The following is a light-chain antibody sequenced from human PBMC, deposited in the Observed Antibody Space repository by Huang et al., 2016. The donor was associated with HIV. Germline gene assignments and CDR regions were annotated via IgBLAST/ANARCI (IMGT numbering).Light chain of an antibody. CDR2: AAS. Sequence: DIQMTQYPFSLSASIGDRVTMPCRASQPISNALAWYQQKPGQAPKLLLYAASRLKSGVPSRFSGSGSGTTYTLTISSLRPEDFATYYCQQYFTTPPWTFGQGTKLEIK. J-gene: IGKJ2*01. V-gene: IGKV1-NL1*01. CDR3: QQYFTTPPWT. CDR1: QPISNA.